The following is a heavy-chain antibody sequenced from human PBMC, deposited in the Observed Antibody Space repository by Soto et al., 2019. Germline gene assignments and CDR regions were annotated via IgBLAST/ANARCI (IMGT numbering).Heavy chain of an antibody. J-gene: IGHJ4*02. CDR2: MNPNTGNS. V-gene: IGHV1-8*01. Sequence: VSVKVAWKASGYAFTSYYMYSVRQETGQGLEWMGWMNPNTGNSGYAQKFQGRVTMTSDTSISTAHMELSSLRSEDTAVYYCARRAETNGWNGFGADKYYFDFWGQGTLVTVSS. D-gene: IGHD1-1*01. CDR1: GYAFTSYY. CDR3: ARRAETNGWNGFGADKYYFDF.